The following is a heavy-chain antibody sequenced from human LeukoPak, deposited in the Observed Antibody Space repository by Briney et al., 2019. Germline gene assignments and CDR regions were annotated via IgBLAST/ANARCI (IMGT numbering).Heavy chain of an antibody. CDR3: ATQGLLDAFDI. Sequence: SGGSLRLSCAASGFTFSDHYMDWVRQAPGKGLEWVGRIKSRADGGTPDYAAPVTGRFTISRGDSNGTLFLQMNSLTTEDTAVYYCATQGLLDAFDIWGQGTMVIVSS. V-gene: IGHV3-15*01. D-gene: IGHD3-22*01. CDR2: IKSRADGGTP. CDR1: GFTFSDHY. J-gene: IGHJ3*02.